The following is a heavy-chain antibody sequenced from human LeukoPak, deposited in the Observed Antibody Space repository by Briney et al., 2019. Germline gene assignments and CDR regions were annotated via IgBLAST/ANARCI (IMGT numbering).Heavy chain of an antibody. CDR3: ARDMLVQQLNAYGMDV. D-gene: IGHD6-13*01. V-gene: IGHV3-23*01. CDR2: ISGSGGST. J-gene: IGHJ6*02. Sequence: GGSLRLSCAASGFTFSSYAMSWVRQALGKGLEWVSAISGSGGSTYYADSVKGRFTISRDNSKNTLYLQMNSLRAEDTAVYYCARDMLVQQLNAYGMDVWGQGTTVTVSS. CDR1: GFTFSSYA.